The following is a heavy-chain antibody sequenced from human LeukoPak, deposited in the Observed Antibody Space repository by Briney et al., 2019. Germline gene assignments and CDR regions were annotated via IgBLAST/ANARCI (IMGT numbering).Heavy chain of an antibody. CDR3: ARDFYYYDSSGYYPEGYYYYYMDV. Sequence: ASVKVSCKASGYTFTSYGISWVRQAPGQGLEWMGWISAYNGNTNYAQKLQGRVTMTTDTSTSTAYMELRGLRSDDTAVYYCARDFYYYDSSGYYPEGYYYYYMDVWGKGTTVTVSS. D-gene: IGHD3-22*01. V-gene: IGHV1-18*01. J-gene: IGHJ6*03. CDR2: ISAYNGNT. CDR1: GYTFTSYG.